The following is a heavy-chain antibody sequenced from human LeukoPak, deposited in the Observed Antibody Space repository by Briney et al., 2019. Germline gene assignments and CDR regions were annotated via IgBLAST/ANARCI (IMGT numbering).Heavy chain of an antibody. CDR1: GYSFTTYW. CDR3: ARSKGYNNANYFDY. Sequence: GESLKISCKGSGYSFTTYWIGWVRQMPGKGLEWMGIIYPADSDARYSPSFQGQVTISADKSINTAYLQWNSLKASDTAMYYCARSKGYNNANYFDYWGHGTVVTVSS. V-gene: IGHV5-51*01. CDR2: IYPADSDA. D-gene: IGHD5-18*01. J-gene: IGHJ4*01.